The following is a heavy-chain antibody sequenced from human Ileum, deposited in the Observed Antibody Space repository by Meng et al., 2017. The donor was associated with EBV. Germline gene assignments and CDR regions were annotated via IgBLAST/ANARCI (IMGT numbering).Heavy chain of an antibody. J-gene: IGHJ4*02. Sequence: QESGPGLVKPSETLSLTCIVSGGSISSSSYYWAWIRQPPGEGLEWIGSVVYSGTTYYTSSLKSRVSISVDTSKNQFSLKLSSVTAADTAVYYCARHHHSPTFDYWGQGTLVTVSS. CDR1: GGSISSSSYY. CDR3: ARHHHSPTFDY. V-gene: IGHV4-39*01. CDR2: VVYSGTT. D-gene: IGHD1-14*01.